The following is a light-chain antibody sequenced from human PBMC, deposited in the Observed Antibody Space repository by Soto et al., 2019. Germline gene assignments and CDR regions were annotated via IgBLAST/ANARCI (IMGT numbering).Light chain of an antibody. J-gene: IGKJ3*01. V-gene: IGKV1-39*01. CDR2: AAP. Sequence: DIQMTQSPSSLSASVGDRVTITCRASQSISTYVNWYQQKPGKAPKLLIYAAPRLQTGVPSRFSGSGSGTDFTLTISSLQPEDSATFYCQQSYRTPHTFGPGTKVHI. CDR1: QSISTY. CDR3: QQSYRTPHT.